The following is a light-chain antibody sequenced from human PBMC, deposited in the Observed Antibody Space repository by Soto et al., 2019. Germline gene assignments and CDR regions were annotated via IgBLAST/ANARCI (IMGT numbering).Light chain of an antibody. CDR3: QQYGTSPWT. J-gene: IGKJ1*01. V-gene: IGKV3-20*01. CDR2: IAS. CDR1: QSVNSDY. Sequence: EIVLTQSPGTLSLFPGERATLSCRATQSVNSDYLAWYQKKPCQAPRLLIYIASRRATGIPDRFSGSGSGTHFTLTTNRLDPEDFAVYYCQQYGTSPWTFGQGTKVEIK.